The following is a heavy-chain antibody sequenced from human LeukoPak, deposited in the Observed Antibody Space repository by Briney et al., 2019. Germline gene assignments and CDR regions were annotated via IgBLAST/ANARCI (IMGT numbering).Heavy chain of an antibody. CDR1: GGSISSYY. V-gene: IGHV4-4*09. Sequence: SETLSLTCTVSGGSISSYYWSWIRQPPGKGLEWIGYIYTSGSTNYNPSLKSRVTISVDTFKNQFSLKLSSVTAADTAVYYCASDSGTTSSPYYYYYMDVWGKGTTVTVSS. D-gene: IGHD3-10*01. J-gene: IGHJ6*03. CDR2: IYTSGST. CDR3: ASDSGTTSSPYYYYYMDV.